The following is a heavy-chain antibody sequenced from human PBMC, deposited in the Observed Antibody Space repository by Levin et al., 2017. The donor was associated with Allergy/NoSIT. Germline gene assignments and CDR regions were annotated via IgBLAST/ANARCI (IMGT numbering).Heavy chain of an antibody. CDR1: GFTFSGQA. CDR2: TSHDEGNK. Sequence: GESLKISCVASGFTFSGQAMHWVRQAPGKGLEWVAATSHDEGNKYYADSVKGRFTISRDNSKNTLFLQMNSLRAEDTAVYCCATAPGVAVAANKWYFAYWGQGTLVTVSS. D-gene: IGHD6-19*01. CDR3: ATAPGVAVAANKWYFAY. J-gene: IGHJ4*02. V-gene: IGHV3-30-3*01.